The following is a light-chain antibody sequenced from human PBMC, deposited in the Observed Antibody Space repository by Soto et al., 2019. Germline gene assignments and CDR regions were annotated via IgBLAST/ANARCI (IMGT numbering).Light chain of an antibody. CDR3: QQYGSSPPWT. Sequence: EVVMTHSPGTLSLSPGERATLSCRATQSVSSSYLAWYQQKPGQAPRLLIYGASSRATGIPDRFSGSGCGTDFSLPISRLETDDFLVYYCQQYGSSPPWTFGQGTKVDIK. CDR2: GAS. V-gene: IGKV3-20*01. CDR1: QSVSSSY. J-gene: IGKJ1*01.